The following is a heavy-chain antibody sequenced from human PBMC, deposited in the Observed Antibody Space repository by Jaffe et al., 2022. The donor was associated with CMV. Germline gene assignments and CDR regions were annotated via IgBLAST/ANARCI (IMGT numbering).Heavy chain of an antibody. V-gene: IGHV3-9*01. CDR1: GFTFDDYA. CDR2: ISWNSGSI. J-gene: IGHJ4*02. Sequence: EVQLVESGGGLVQPGRSLRLSCAASGFTFDDYAMHWVRQAPGKGLEWVSGISWNSGSIGYADSVKGRFTISRDNAKNSLYLQMNSLRAEDTALYYCAKWGTYSSGWSGSFDYWGQGTLVTVSS. CDR3: AKWGTYSSGWSGSFDY. D-gene: IGHD6-19*01.